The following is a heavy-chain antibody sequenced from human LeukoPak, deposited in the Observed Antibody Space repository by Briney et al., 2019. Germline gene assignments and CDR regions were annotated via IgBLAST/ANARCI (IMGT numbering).Heavy chain of an antibody. Sequence: GGSLRLSCAASGFTFSSFGIHWVRQAPAKGLEWVAIVWYDGSNKYYADSVKGRFTISRDNSKNTLYLQMNGLRAEDTAVYYCARDVVAATQTFSYGMDVWGQGTTVTVSS. CDR2: VWYDGSNK. CDR1: GFTFSSFG. D-gene: IGHD2-15*01. J-gene: IGHJ6*02. CDR3: ARDVVAATQTFSYGMDV. V-gene: IGHV3-33*01.